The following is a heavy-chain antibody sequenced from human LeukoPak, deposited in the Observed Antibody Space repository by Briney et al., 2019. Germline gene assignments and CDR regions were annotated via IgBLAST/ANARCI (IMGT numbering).Heavy chain of an antibody. CDR1: GYTFTSYG. D-gene: IGHD6-19*01. CDR3: ARSIAVAGSLY. Sequence: ASVKVSCKASGYTFTSYGISWVRQAPGQGLEWMGWISAYNGNTNYAQKFQGRVTITADKSTSTAYMELSSLRSEDTAVYYCARSIAVAGSLYWGQGTLVTVSS. V-gene: IGHV1-18*01. J-gene: IGHJ4*02. CDR2: ISAYNGNT.